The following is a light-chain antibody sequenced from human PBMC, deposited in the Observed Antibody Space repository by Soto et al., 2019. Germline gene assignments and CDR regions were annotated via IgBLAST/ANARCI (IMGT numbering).Light chain of an antibody. V-gene: IGLV2-14*01. CDR3: SSYTGSSAVV. Sequence: QSALTQPASVSGSPGQSSTISCTGASSDVGGYNSVSWYQQHPGKAPKLMIYNVSNRPSGVSNRFSGSKSGNTASLTISGLQAEDEADYYCSSYTGSSAVVFGGGTKLTVL. CDR1: SSDVGGYNS. CDR2: NVS. J-gene: IGLJ2*01.